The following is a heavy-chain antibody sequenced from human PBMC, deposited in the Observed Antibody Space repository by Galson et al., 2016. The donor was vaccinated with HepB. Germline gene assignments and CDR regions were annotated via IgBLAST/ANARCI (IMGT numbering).Heavy chain of an antibody. CDR1: GASISSSAYY. D-gene: IGHD3-3*01. Sequence: SETLSLTCTVSGASISSSAYYWGWIRQPPGQGLEWIGSFYYSGNTYYNPSLKRRVTISVDTSKNQFPVKLSSVTAADTAVFYCAAYYDFWNGYTGPSSNKDYYGLDVWGQGTTVIVSS. V-gene: IGHV4-39*01. CDR2: FYYSGNT. J-gene: IGHJ6*02. CDR3: AAYYDFWNGYTGPSSNKDYYGLDV.